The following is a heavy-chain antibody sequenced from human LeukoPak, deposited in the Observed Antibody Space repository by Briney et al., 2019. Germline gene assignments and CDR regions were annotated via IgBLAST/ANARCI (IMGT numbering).Heavy chain of an antibody. D-gene: IGHD3-10*01. CDR2: ISGSGGST. CDR1: GFTVNGNY. J-gene: IGHJ4*02. Sequence: PGGSLRLSCAASGFTVNGNYMTWVRQAPGKGLEWVSAISGSGGSTYYADSVKGRFTISRDNSKNTLYLQMNSLRAEDTAVYYCARCYGSGSCYFDYWGQGTLVTVSS. CDR3: ARCYGSGSCYFDY. V-gene: IGHV3-23*01.